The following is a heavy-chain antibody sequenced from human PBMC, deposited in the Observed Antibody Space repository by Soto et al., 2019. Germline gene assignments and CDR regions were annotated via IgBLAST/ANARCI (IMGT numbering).Heavy chain of an antibody. D-gene: IGHD1-26*01. CDR2: INGGGSTT. CDR1: GFTFSAYW. CDR3: ARVVAHYNGSYRTIDY. Sequence: GGSLRLSCAASGFTFSAYWMYWVRQAPGKGLVRVSRINGGGSTTSYADSVKGRFTVSRDNAKNTLYLQVNSLRAEDTAVYYCARVVAHYNGSYRTIDYWGQGTLVTVSS. V-gene: IGHV3-74*01. J-gene: IGHJ4*02.